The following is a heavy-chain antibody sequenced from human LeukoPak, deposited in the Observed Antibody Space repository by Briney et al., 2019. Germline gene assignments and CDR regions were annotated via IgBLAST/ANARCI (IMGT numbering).Heavy chain of an antibody. CDR3: ARGPFRRSTTYKDY. D-gene: IGHD4-17*01. V-gene: IGHV4-34*01. CDR2: INLSGST. J-gene: IGHJ4*02. Sequence: SETLSLTCAVYGGSFSGYYWSWIRQPPGKGLEWIGEINLSGSTNYNPSLKSRVTISVDTSKNQFSLKLSSVTAADTAVYYCARGPFRRSTTYKDYWGQGTLVTVSS. CDR1: GGSFSGYY.